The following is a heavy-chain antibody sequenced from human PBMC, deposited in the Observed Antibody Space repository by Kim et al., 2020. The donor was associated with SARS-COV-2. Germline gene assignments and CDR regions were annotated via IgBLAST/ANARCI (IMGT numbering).Heavy chain of an antibody. J-gene: IGHJ3*02. V-gene: IGHV4-59*01. Sequence: SETLSLTCTVSGGSISSYYWSWIRQPPGKGLAWIGYIYYSGSTNYNPSLKSRVTISVDTSKNQFSLKLSSVTAADTAVYYCARGAPSRVTIFGVVIITAFDIWGQGTMVTVSS. CDR2: IYYSGST. CDR3: ARGAPSRVTIFGVVIITAFDI. CDR1: GGSISSYY. D-gene: IGHD3-3*01.